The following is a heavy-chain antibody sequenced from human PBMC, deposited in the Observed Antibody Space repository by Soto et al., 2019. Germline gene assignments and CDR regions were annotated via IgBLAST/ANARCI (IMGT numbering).Heavy chain of an antibody. J-gene: IGHJ5*02. D-gene: IGHD4-17*01. CDR3: ARQNTGHNWFGP. CDR2: IYYRGST. V-gene: IGHV4-59*08. Sequence: SETLSLTCTVSGGSISSYYWSWIRQPPGKGLEWIGYIYYRGSTNYNPSLKSRVTISVDTSKNQFSLKLSSVTAADTTVYYCARQNTGHNWFGPWGQGTLVTVSS. CDR1: GGSISSYY.